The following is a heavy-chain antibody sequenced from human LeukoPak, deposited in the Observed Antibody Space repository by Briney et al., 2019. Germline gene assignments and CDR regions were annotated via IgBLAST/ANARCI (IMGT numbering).Heavy chain of an antibody. Sequence: GGSLRLSCAASGFTFSSYAMSWVRQAPGKGLEWVSAISGSGGSTYYADSVKGRFTISRDNSKNTLYLQMNSLRAEDTAVYYCAKADPSHYDFWSGYYPVDYWGQGTLVTVSS. CDR3: AKADPSHYDFWSGYYPVDY. CDR1: GFTFSSYA. CDR2: ISGSGGST. D-gene: IGHD3-3*01. V-gene: IGHV3-23*01. J-gene: IGHJ4*02.